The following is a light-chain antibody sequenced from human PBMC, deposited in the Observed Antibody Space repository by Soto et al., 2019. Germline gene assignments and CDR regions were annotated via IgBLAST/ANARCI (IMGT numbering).Light chain of an antibody. Sequence: PGDRATLSCRASQSVSTSYLAWYQQKPGQAPRLLIYGASSRATGIPDRFSGSGSGTDFTLTISRLEPEDFAVYYCQQYGSFPWTFGQGTKVDIK. CDR2: GAS. CDR1: QSVSTSY. J-gene: IGKJ1*01. V-gene: IGKV3-20*01. CDR3: QQYGSFPWT.